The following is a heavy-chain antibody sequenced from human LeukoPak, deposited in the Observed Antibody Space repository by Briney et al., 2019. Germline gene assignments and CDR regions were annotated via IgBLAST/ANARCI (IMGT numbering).Heavy chain of an antibody. D-gene: IGHD3-10*01. Sequence: GGSLRLSCAASGFTVSSYYMSWVRQAPGKGLEWVSVFYVGGPTYHADSVQGRFTISRDNAKNTLYLQMNSLRAEDTAVYYCARGPGFPSGRFDPWGQGTLVTVSS. CDR3: ARGPGFPSGRFDP. V-gene: IGHV3-66*01. CDR1: GFTVSSYY. J-gene: IGHJ5*02. CDR2: FYVGGPT.